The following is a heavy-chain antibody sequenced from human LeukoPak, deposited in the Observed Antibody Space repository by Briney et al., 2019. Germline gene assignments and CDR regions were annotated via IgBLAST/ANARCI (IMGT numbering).Heavy chain of an antibody. D-gene: IGHD3-22*01. J-gene: IGHJ4*02. CDR3: ARDHRVTMIVVVTHSPIAY. V-gene: IGHV3-74*01. CDR1: GFTFTTYW. CDR2: INSDGSST. Sequence: GGSLRLSCAASGFTFTTYWMHWVRQAPGKGLVWVSRINSDGSSTSYADAVKGRFTISRDNSKNTLYLQMNSLRAEDTAVYYCARDHRVTMIVVVTHSPIAYWGQGTLVTVSS.